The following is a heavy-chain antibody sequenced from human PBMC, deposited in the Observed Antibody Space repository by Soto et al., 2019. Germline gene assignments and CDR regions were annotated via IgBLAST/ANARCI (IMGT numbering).Heavy chain of an antibody. Sequence: SETLSLTCTVSGDSLSSGGHYWSWIRQHPGKGLEWIGHIYDSVNTYYSPSLRSRVTISADMSKNQFSLNLRSVTAADTAVYYCARVDHRGYSAILTDYCRQGTLVTVSS. V-gene: IGHV4-31*03. D-gene: IGHD3-9*01. CDR2: IYDSVNT. CDR3: ARVDHRGYSAILTDY. J-gene: IGHJ4*02. CDR1: GDSLSSGGHY.